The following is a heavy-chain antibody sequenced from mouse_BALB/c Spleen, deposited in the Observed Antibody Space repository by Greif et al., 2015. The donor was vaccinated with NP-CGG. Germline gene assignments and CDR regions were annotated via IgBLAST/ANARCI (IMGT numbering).Heavy chain of an antibody. CDR3: ARRTGTEAMDY. Sequence: VQLQQSGPELVKPGASVKISCKASGYTFTDYYINWVKQKPGQGLEWIRWIYPGSGNTKYNEKFKGKATLTVDTSSSTAYMRLSSLTSEDTAVYFCARRTGTEAMDYWGQGTSVTVSS. CDR2: IYPGSGNT. D-gene: IGHD4-1*01. J-gene: IGHJ4*01. CDR1: GYTFTDYY. V-gene: IGHV1-84*02.